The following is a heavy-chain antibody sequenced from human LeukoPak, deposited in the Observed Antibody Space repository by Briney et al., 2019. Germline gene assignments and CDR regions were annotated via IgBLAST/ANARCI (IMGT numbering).Heavy chain of an antibody. CDR3: ARRRVQFVATGNYFDH. D-gene: IGHD1-1*01. CDR1: GGSISSYY. J-gene: IGHJ4*02. CDR2: IFATGST. V-gene: IGHV4-4*07. Sequence: TPSETLSLTCTVSGGSISSYYWTWTRQPAGKGLEWIGRIFATGSTNCNPSLKSRVTLSVDTSKHQFSLKLSSVTAADTAVYSCARRRVQFVATGNYFDHWGQGILVSVSS.